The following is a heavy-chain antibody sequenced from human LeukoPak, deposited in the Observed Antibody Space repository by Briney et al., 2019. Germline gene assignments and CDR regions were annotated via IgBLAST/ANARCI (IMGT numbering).Heavy chain of an antibody. Sequence: PSETLSLTCVVSGGSISSTSYYWGWIRQPPGKGLEWIGGIYYSGSTYYSPSLKSRVTISVDTSKNQFSLKLSSVTAADTAVYYCARLLRVGYCSTTTCNWFDPWGQGTLVAVSS. V-gene: IGHV4-39*07. CDR1: GGSISSTSYY. CDR2: IYYSGST. CDR3: ARLLRVGYCSTTTCNWFDP. J-gene: IGHJ5*02. D-gene: IGHD2-2*03.